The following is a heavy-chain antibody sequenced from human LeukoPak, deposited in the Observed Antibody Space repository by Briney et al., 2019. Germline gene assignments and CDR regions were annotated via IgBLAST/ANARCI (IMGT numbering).Heavy chain of an antibody. CDR2: INPNSGGT. J-gene: IGHJ4*02. CDR1: GFSFTGYY. V-gene: IGHV1-2*04. CDR3: ARGSSSDY. Sequence: ASVKVSCKASGFSFTGYYIHWVRQAPGQGLEWMGWINPNSGGTNYAQKFQGWVTMTRNTSISTAYMELSSLRSEDTAVYYCARGSSSDYWGQGTLVTVSS. D-gene: IGHD6-13*01.